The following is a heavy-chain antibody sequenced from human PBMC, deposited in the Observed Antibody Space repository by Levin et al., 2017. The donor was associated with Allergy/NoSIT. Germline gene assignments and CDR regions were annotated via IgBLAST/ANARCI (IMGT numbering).Heavy chain of an antibody. CDR3: AREYGGDWYFDL. D-gene: IGHD2-21*01. V-gene: IGHV4-59*01. CDR2: IHYDGNT. CDR1: GASISSYY. Sequence: SETLSLTCTVSGASISSYYWSWIRQPPGRGLEWIGYIHYDGNTNYNPSLKSRITISLDTSKNEFSLKLRSVTAADTAVYYCAREYGGDWYFDLWGRGTLVTVSS. J-gene: IGHJ2*01.